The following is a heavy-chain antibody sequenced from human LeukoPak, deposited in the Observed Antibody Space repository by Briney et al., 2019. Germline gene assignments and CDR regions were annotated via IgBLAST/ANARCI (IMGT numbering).Heavy chain of an antibody. V-gene: IGHV3-15*07. D-gene: IGHD2-8*01. CDR3: AREDCTIGAVCSSLLDH. CDR1: GFTFTNDW. Sequence: SGGSLRLSCAASGFTFTNDWMNWVRQAPGKGLEWVARIKSSIDGGTTDYAAPVKGRFTISRDNAKNTLYLQMNNLRAEDTAVYYCAREDCTIGAVCSSLLDHWGRGTLVTVSS. CDR2: IKSSIDGGTT. J-gene: IGHJ4*02.